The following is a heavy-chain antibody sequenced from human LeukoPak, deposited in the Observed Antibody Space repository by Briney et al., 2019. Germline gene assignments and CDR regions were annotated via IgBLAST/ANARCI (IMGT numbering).Heavy chain of an antibody. CDR2: IYYTGTT. Sequence: SETLSLTCTVGGGSLSGHYWGWIRQPPGKGLELVGHIYYTGTTFYNPSLNSRVTVTLDTSRNQFSLRLTSVIAADTAVYYCARFSWGCSTASCYLTNWGQGALVTVSS. J-gene: IGHJ4*02. CDR1: GGSLSGHY. V-gene: IGHV4-59*11. CDR3: ARFSWGCSTASCYLTN. D-gene: IGHD2-2*01.